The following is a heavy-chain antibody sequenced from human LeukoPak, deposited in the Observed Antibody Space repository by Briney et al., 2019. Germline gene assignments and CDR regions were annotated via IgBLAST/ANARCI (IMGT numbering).Heavy chain of an antibody. CDR2: ISGSGGST. CDR1: GFTFSSYA. D-gene: IGHD3-22*01. Sequence: GGSLRLSCAASGFTFSSYAMSWVRQAPGKGLEWVSAISGSGGSTYYADSVKGRFTISRDNSKNTLYLQMNSLRAEDTAVYYCAKVKLPYYYDSSGYYGAPDSFDYWGQGNLVTVSS. CDR3: AKVKLPYYYDSSGYYGAPDSFDY. J-gene: IGHJ4*02. V-gene: IGHV3-23*01.